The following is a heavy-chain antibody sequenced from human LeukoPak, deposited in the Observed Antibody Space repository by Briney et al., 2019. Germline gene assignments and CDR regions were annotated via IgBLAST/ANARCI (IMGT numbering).Heavy chain of an antibody. CDR2: IYYSGST. J-gene: IGHJ4*02. Sequence: SETLSLTCTVSGGSISSYYWSWIRQPPGKGLEWIGYIYYSGSTNYNPSLKSRVTISVDTSKNQFSLKLSSVTAADTAVYYCAIVRWGGVFDYWGQGTLVTVSS. V-gene: IGHV4-59*01. CDR1: GGSISSYY. D-gene: IGHD7-27*01. CDR3: AIVRWGGVFDY.